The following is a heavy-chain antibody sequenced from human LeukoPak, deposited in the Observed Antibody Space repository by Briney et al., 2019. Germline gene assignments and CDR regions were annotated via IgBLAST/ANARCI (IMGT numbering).Heavy chain of an antibody. CDR1: GGSIGGGNYS. V-gene: IGHV4-30-2*01. Sequence: PSQTPSLTCAVSGGSIGGGNYSWSWIRQPPGKGLEWIGEINHSGSTNYNPSLKSRVTISVDTSKNQFSLKLSSVTAADTAVYYCARGRSGWYSIDYWGQGTLVTVSS. D-gene: IGHD6-19*01. J-gene: IGHJ4*02. CDR3: ARGRSGWYSIDY. CDR2: INHSGST.